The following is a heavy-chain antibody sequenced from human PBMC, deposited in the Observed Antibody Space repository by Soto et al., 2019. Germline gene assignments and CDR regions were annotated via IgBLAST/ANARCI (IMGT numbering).Heavy chain of an antibody. CDR3: ARAGTAMVSRGRMFDY. Sequence: GGSLRLSCAASGFTFSDYYMSWIRQAPGKGLEWVSYISSSSSYTNYADSVKGRFTISRDNAKNSLYLQMNSLRAEDTAVYYCARAGTAMVSRGRMFDYWGQGTLVTVSS. J-gene: IGHJ4*02. CDR2: ISSSSSYT. CDR1: GFTFSDYY. V-gene: IGHV3-11*06. D-gene: IGHD5-18*01.